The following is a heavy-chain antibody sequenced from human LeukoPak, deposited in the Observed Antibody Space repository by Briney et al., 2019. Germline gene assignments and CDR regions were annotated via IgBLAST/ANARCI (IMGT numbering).Heavy chain of an antibody. CDR1: GGTFSSYA. CDR2: IIPILGIA. J-gene: IGHJ4*02. V-gene: IGHV1-69*04. D-gene: IGHD2-2*01. Sequence: ASVNVSCKASGGTFSSYAISWVRQAPGQGLEWMGRIIPILGIANYAQKFQGRVTITADKSTSTAYMELSSLRSEDTAVYYCARGSSTSCCIFDYWGQGTLVTVSS. CDR3: ARGSSTSCCIFDY.